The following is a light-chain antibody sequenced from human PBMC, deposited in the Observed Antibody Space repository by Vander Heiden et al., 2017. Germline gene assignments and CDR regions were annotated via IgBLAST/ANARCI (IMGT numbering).Light chain of an antibody. J-gene: IGLJ2*01. V-gene: IGLV2-14*01. CDR3: SSYTSSSTREV. CDR2: DVS. CDR1: SSDVGGYNY. Sequence: QSALTQPASVSGSPGQSITISCTGTSSDVGGYNYVSWYQQHPGKAPKLMIYDVSNRPSGVSNRFSGSKSGNTASLTISGLQAEDEADYYCSSYTSSSTREVFGGGTKLTGL.